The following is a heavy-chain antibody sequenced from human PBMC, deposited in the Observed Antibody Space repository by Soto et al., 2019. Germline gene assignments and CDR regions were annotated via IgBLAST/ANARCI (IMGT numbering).Heavy chain of an antibody. Sequence: QVQLVQSGAEVKKPGASVKVSCKASDYTFTSYGISWVRQAPGQGLEWMGWISAYNGNTKYAQKFQGRVTMTTDTSTRTAYMEPRSLRSDDTAVYYWASDLAVALIDYWGQGTLVTVSS. D-gene: IGHD6-19*01. CDR2: ISAYNGNT. CDR3: ASDLAVALIDY. J-gene: IGHJ4*02. CDR1: DYTFTSYG. V-gene: IGHV1-18*01.